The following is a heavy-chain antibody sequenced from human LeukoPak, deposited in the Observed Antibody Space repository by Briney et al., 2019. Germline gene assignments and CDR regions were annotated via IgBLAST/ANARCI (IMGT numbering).Heavy chain of an antibody. Sequence: SETLSLTCTVSGGSINSYYWSWIRQPPGKGLEWIGYIYYSGSTNYNPSLKSRVTISVDTSKNQFSLKLSSVTAADTAVYYCARPYYDSSGYCAFDIWGQGTMVTVSS. D-gene: IGHD3-22*01. CDR1: GGSINSYY. V-gene: IGHV4-59*08. J-gene: IGHJ3*02. CDR3: ARPYYDSSGYCAFDI. CDR2: IYYSGST.